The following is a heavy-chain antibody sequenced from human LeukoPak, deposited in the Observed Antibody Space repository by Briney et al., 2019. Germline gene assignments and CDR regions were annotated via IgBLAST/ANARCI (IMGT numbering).Heavy chain of an antibody. D-gene: IGHD3-22*01. Sequence: GGSLRLSCAASGFTFSSYAMHWVRQAPGKGLEWVAVISYDGSNKYYADSVKGRFTISRDNSKNTLYLQMSSLRAEDTAVYYCARNGDYYDGSGYYSPYYYYGMDVWGQGTTVTVSS. CDR2: ISYDGSNK. CDR3: ARNGDYYDGSGYYSPYYYYGMDV. V-gene: IGHV3-30-3*01. J-gene: IGHJ6*02. CDR1: GFTFSSYA.